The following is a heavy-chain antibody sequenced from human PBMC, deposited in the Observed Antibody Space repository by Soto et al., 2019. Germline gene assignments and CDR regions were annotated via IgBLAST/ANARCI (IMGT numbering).Heavy chain of an antibody. CDR3: ARLVVLVPVANA. D-gene: IGHD2-8*02. Sequence: PSETLSLTCSVSGGSISYNSYYWGWIRQPPGKGLEWVGGIFYTGTTYYSPSLKDRVTISVDTSKNSFSLNLTSVTAADTAVYFCARLVVLVPVANAWGQGTLVTVSS. J-gene: IGHJ5*02. CDR2: IFYTGTT. V-gene: IGHV4-39*02. CDR1: GGSISYNSYY.